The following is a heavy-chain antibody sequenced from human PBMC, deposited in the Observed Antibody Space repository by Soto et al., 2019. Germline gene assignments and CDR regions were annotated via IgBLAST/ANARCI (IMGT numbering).Heavy chain of an antibody. CDR2: IYYSGST. CDR3: ARHSKSIAARPEFYYFDY. V-gene: IGHV4-39*01. D-gene: IGHD6-6*01. J-gene: IGHJ4*02. CDR1: GGSISSSSYY. Sequence: QLQLQESGPGLVKPSETLSLTCTVSGGSISSSSYYWGWIRQPPGKGLEWIGSIYYSGSTYYNPSLKSRVTISGDTSKNQFSLKLSSVTAADTAVYYCARHSKSIAARPEFYYFDYWGQGTLVTVSS.